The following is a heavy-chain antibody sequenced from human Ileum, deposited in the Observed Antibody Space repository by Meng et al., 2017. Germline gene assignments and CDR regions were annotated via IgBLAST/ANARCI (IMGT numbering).Heavy chain of an antibody. CDR1: GFTFSSYW. J-gene: IGHJ2*01. V-gene: IGHV3-74*01. D-gene: IGHD2-15*01. CDR3: ARVAACSGGSCYTDWYFDL. Sequence: GESLKISCAASGFTFSSYWMHWVRQAPGKGLVWVSRINSDGSSTSYADSVKGRFTISRDNAKNTLYLQMNSLRAEDTAVYYCARVAACSGGSCYTDWYFDLWGRGTLVTVSS. CDR2: INSDGSST.